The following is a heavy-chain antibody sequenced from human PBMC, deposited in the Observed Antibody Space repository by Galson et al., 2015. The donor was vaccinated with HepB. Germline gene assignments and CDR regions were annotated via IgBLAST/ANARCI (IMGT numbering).Heavy chain of an antibody. Sequence: SVKVSCKASGYTFSNNYIHWVRQALGQELEWMGIINPSGGSTSYAQKFQGRVTMTRDTSTSTVYMELSSLRSEDTAVYYYARGGAGTTGSTGYYGMDVWGQGTTVTVSS. V-gene: IGHV1-46*01. CDR1: GYTFSNNY. J-gene: IGHJ6*02. CDR3: ARGGAGTTGSTGYYGMDV. CDR2: INPSGGST. D-gene: IGHD1-14*01.